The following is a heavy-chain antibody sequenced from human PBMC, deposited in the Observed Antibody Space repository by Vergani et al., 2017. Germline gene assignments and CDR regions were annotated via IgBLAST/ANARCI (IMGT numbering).Heavy chain of an antibody. Sequence: EVHLLESGGGLVQSGGSLRLSCAASGFTFIMHAMSWVRQAPGKGLEWVSTLSASDRRTHYADSVKGRFTISRDNSKNTLYLQMNSLRAEDTAVYYCANQPPQYYYYYMDVWGKGTTVTVSS. CDR2: LSASDRRT. CDR3: ANQPPQYYYYYMDV. V-gene: IGHV3-23*01. CDR1: GFTFIMHA. J-gene: IGHJ6*03.